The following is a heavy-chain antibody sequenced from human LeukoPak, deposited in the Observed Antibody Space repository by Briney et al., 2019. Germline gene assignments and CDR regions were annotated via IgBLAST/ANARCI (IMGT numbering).Heavy chain of an antibody. CDR3: ARGKTYYYDSSFDY. CDR1: GGSISSGSYY. V-gene: IGHV4-61*02. CDR2: IYTSGST. J-gene: IGHJ4*02. Sequence: PSQTLSLTCTVSGGSISSGSYYWSWIRQPAGKGLEWIGRIYTSGSTNYNPSLKSRVTISVDTSKNQFSLKLGSVTAADTAVYYCARGKTYYYDSSFDYWGQGTLVTVSS. D-gene: IGHD3-22*01.